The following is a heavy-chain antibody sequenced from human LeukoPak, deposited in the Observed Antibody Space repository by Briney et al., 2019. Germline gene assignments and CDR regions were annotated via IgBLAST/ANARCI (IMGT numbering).Heavy chain of an antibody. CDR3: VPYGSGSPKYFVS. V-gene: IGHV3-30-3*01. Sequence: PGRSLRLSCAASGFTFGIFAMHWVRQAPGKGLEWVAVISYDGSNQYYADSVKGRFTISRDNSKNTLHLQMSSPKTEDTAVYHCVPYGSGSPKYFVSWGQGTPVTVSS. D-gene: IGHD3-10*01. CDR1: GFTFGIFA. J-gene: IGHJ4*02. CDR2: ISYDGSNQ.